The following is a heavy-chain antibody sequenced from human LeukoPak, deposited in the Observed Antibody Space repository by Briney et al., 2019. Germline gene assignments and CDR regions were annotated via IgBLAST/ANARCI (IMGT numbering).Heavy chain of an antibody. CDR2: INPNSGGT. V-gene: IGHV1-2*02. D-gene: IGHD3-22*01. CDR3: ARDGGALRRGSGYYQD. CDR1: GYTFTGYY. J-gene: IGHJ4*02. Sequence: ASVKVSCKASGYTFTGYYMHWVRQAPGQGLEWMGWINPNSGGTNYTQKFQGRVTMTRDTSISTAYMELSRLRSDDTAVYYCARDGGALRRGSGYYQDWGQGTLVTVSS.